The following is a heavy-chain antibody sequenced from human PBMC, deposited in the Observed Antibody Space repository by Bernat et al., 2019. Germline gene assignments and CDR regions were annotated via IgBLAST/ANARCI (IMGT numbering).Heavy chain of an antibody. Sequence: QVQLQESGPGLVKPSETLSLTCTVSGGSISSYYWSWIRQPPGKGLEWIGYIYYSGSTNYNPSLKSRVTISVDTSKNQFSLKLSSVTAADTAVYYCAFSGEHYGMDVWGQGTTVTVSS. CDR3: AFSGEHYGMDV. V-gene: IGHV4-59*12. D-gene: IGHD2-21*01. CDR1: GGSISSYY. CDR2: IYYSGST. J-gene: IGHJ6*02.